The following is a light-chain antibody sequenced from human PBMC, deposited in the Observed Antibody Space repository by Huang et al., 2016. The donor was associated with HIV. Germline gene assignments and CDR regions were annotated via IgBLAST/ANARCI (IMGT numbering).Light chain of an antibody. CDR1: QDISNS. Sequence: DIQMTQSPSSLSASVGDSVVITCRASQDISNSLAWYQQKPGKAPNLLFYAASTMETAVPPRFSGGGSGTEYTLTISSLQPEDFATYYCQQYYGIPLTFGGGTKVEIK. J-gene: IGKJ4*01. V-gene: IGKV1-NL1*01. CDR3: QQYYGIPLT. CDR2: AAS.